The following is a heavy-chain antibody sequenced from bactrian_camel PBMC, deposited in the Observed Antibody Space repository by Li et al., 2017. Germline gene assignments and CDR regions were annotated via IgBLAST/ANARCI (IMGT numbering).Heavy chain of an antibody. D-gene: IGHD6*01. CDR1: DLPFTKNY. Sequence: HVQLVESGGGLVQPGGSLRLSCVASDLPFTKNYMNWVRQAPGKGLEWVSTIYTGDGRTKSADSVKGRFTMSRDNAKNTVYLHLDSLRTEDMGMYYCAKTRREGTVIAGPEGEFGHWGQGTQVTVS. J-gene: IGHJ4*01. CDR2: IYTGDGRT. CDR3: AKTRREGTVIAGPEGEFGH. V-gene: IGHV3S1*01.